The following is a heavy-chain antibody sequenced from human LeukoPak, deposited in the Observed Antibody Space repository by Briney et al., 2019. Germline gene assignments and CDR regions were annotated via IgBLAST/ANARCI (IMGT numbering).Heavy chain of an antibody. CDR3: ANSRRGSSWPLDY. V-gene: IGHV3-21*04. D-gene: IGHD6-13*01. CDR2: ISSSSSYI. J-gene: IGHJ4*02. Sequence: KAGGSLRLSCAASGFTFSSYSMNWDRQAPGKGLEWVSSISSSSSYIYYADSVKGRFTISRDNAKNSLYLQMNSLRAEDTALYYCANSRRGSSWPLDYWGQGTLVTVSS. CDR1: GFTFSSYS.